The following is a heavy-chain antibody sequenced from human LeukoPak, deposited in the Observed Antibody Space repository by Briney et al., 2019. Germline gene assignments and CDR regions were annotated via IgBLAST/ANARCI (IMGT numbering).Heavy chain of an antibody. J-gene: IGHJ4*02. CDR3: AKLAKYFYGWETYYFFEH. Sequence: GGSLRLSCAASGFTFSSYGMNWVRQAPGKGLEWVSYISNSGSVIYYADSVKGRFTISRDNAKNSLYLQMNSLRVEDTAVYYCAKLAKYFYGWETYYFFEHWGQGTPVTASS. CDR2: ISNSGSVI. CDR1: GFTFSSYG. V-gene: IGHV3-48*04. D-gene: IGHD3-10*01.